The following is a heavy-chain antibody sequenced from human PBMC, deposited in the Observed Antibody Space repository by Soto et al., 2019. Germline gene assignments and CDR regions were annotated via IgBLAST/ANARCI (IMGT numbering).Heavy chain of an antibody. CDR3: ARGAGDSRGWPDDFDY. Sequence: EVQLVESGGDLVQPGESLRLSCAASGVTVSSNFMTWVRQAPGKGLEWVSVLYSGGSTYYLDAVKGRFSISRDDSKNTLYLQMNSRRAEDTAVYYCARGAGDSRGWPDDFDYWGQGTLVTVSS. J-gene: IGHJ4*02. CDR1: GVTVSSNF. D-gene: IGHD6-19*01. CDR2: LYSGGST. V-gene: IGHV3-66*01.